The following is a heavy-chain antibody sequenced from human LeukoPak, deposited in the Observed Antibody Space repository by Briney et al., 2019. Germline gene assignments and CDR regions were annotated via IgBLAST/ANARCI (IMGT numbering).Heavy chain of an antibody. V-gene: IGHV1-18*01. CDR1: GYTFTSYD. J-gene: IGHJ4*02. Sequence: ASVNVSCKASGYTFTSYDINWVRQAPGQGLEGMGWISAYNGNINYAQKLQGRVTMTTDTSTSTAHMELRSLRSDDTAVYYCARDQGYSSHTDYWGQGTLVIVSS. CDR3: ARDQGYSSHTDY. D-gene: IGHD6-13*01. CDR2: ISAYNGNI.